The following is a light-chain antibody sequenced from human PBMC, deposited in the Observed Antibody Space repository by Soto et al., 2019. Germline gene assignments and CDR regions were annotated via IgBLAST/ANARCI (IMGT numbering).Light chain of an antibody. CDR1: QSISSW. J-gene: IGKJ1*01. CDR2: DAS. Sequence: DIPMTQSPSTLSAFVGDRVTITCRASQSISSWLAWYQQKPGKAPKVLIYDASSLESGVPSRFSGSGSGTEFTLTITSLEPDDFATYYCQQYSRYPTFGQGTKVEIK. V-gene: IGKV1-5*01. CDR3: QQYSRYPT.